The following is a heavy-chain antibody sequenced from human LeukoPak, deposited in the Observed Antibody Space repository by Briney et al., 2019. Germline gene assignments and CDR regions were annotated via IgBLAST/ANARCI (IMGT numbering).Heavy chain of an antibody. V-gene: IGHV3-7*01. CDR3: ARDGSMAVDTQFDY. D-gene: IGHD6-19*01. CDR1: GFTFSSYW. CDR2: IKQDGSEK. Sequence: PGGSLRLSCAASGFTFSSYWMSWVRQAPGKGLEWVANIKQDGSEKYYVDSVKGRFTISRDNAKNSLYLQMNSLRAEDTAVYYCARDGSMAVDTQFDYWGQGTLVTVSS. J-gene: IGHJ4*02.